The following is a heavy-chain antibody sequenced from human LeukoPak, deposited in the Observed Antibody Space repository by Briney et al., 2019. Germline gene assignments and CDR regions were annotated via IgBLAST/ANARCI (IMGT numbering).Heavy chain of an antibody. CDR1: GGSFSGYY. CDR3: ARRGYCSGGSCYYWFDP. Sequence: SETLSLTCAVYGGSFSGYYWSGIRQPPGRGLEWIGEINHSGSTNYNPSLKSRVTISVDTSKNQFSLKLSSVTAADTAVYYCARRGYCSGGSCYYWFDPWGQGTLVTVSS. D-gene: IGHD2-15*01. V-gene: IGHV4-34*01. CDR2: INHSGST. J-gene: IGHJ5*02.